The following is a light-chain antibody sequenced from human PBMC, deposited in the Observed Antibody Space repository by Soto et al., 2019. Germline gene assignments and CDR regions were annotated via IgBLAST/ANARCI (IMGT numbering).Light chain of an antibody. CDR3: QERSDWSPT. Sequence: ESVLTQSPATLSSSPGERATLSCTASQTVSTDLAWYQQKPGQAPRLLIYDASNRAPGSPARFSGSGSGRDVTRTISGLEADEFGVYYCQERSDWSPTLGGG. CDR2: DAS. CDR1: QTVSTD. V-gene: IGKV3-11*02. J-gene: IGKJ4*01.